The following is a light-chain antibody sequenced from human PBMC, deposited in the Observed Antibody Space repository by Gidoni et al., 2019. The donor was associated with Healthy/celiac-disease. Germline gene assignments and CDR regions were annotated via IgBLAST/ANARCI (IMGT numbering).Light chain of an antibody. CDR2: GAS. J-gene: IGKJ2*01. Sequence: EIVLTQSPGTLSLSPGERATLSCRASPSVSSSYLAWYQQKPGQAPRLLIYGASSRATGIPERFSGSGSGTDFTLTISRLEPEDFAVYYCQQYGSSPETFGQGTKLEIK. V-gene: IGKV3-20*01. CDR3: QQYGSSPET. CDR1: PSVSSSY.